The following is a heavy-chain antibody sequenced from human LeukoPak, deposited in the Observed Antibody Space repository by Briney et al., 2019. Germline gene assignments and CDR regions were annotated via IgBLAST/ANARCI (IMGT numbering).Heavy chain of an antibody. CDR3: AKGGGEQWGAFDI. V-gene: IGHV3-23*01. J-gene: IGHJ3*02. CDR2: ITDSGSST. Sequence: PGGSLRLSCAASGFTFSNYAMSWVRQAPGKGLEWVSFITDSGSSTYYADSVKGRFTISRDNSKNTLYLQMDSLRAEDTAVYYCAKGGGEQWGAFDIWGQGTMVTVSS. D-gene: IGHD6-19*01. CDR1: GFTFSNYA.